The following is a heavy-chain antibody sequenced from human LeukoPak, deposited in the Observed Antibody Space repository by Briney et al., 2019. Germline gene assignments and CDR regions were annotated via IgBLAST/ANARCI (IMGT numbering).Heavy chain of an antibody. CDR2: IYHSGST. D-gene: IGHD5-18*01. CDR3: ARGWIQLWSY. Sequence: PSETLSLTCAVSGGSISSSNWWSWVRQPPGKGLEWIGEIYHSGSTNYNPSLKSRVTISVDTSKNQFSLKLSSVTAADTAVYYCARGWIQLWSYWGQGTLVTVSS. V-gene: IGHV4-4*02. J-gene: IGHJ4*02. CDR1: GGSISSSNW.